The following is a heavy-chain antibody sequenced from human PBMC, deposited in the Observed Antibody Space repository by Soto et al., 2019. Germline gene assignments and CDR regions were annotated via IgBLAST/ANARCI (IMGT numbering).Heavy chain of an antibody. Sequence: SETLSLTCTVSGGSISSSTYFWGWIRQPPGKGLEWIGSIYHSGTTYYNLSLKSRVTISVDTSKNKFSLKLSSVTAADTAVYYCARLSTTFGVASITGPSYYFDYWGQGTLVTVSS. CDR3: ARLSTTFGVASITGPSYYFDY. CDR2: IYHSGTT. J-gene: IGHJ4*02. V-gene: IGHV4-39*01. CDR1: GGSISSSTYF. D-gene: IGHD3-3*01.